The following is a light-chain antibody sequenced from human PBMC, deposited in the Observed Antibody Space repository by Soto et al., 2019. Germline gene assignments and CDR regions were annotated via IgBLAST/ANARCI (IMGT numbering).Light chain of an antibody. V-gene: IGLV2-8*01. CDR3: SSYGGINNHVV. CDR1: SSDVGGYNY. CDR2: EVT. J-gene: IGLJ2*01. Sequence: QSALTQPPSASGSPGQSVTISCTGTSSDVGGYNYVSWYQQHPGKAPTLMIYEVTKRPSGVPDRFSGAKSGNTASLTVSGLQTEDEADYYCSSYGGINNHVVFGGGTKLTVL.